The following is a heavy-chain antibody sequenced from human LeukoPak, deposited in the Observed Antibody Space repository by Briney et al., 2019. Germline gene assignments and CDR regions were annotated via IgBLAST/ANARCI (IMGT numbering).Heavy chain of an antibody. V-gene: IGHV3-21*01. J-gene: IGHJ4*02. Sequence: GGSLRLSCAASGFSFSDYYMHWVRQAPGKGLEGVSAISSSSSYIYYADSVKGRFTISRDNAENSVSLQMHGLRAGDTAVYFCARGEHKATITGLDSWGQGTLVTVSS. CDR1: GFSFSDYY. CDR2: ISSSSSYI. CDR3: ARGEHKATITGLDS. D-gene: IGHD5-24*01.